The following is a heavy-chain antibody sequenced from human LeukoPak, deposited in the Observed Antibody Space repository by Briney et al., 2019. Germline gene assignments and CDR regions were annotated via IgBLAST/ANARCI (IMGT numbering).Heavy chain of an antibody. CDR2: ISSSSSYI. V-gene: IGHV3-21*01. Sequence: PGGSLRLSCAASGFTFSSYSMNWVRQAPGKGLEWVSSISSSSSYIYYADSVKGRFTISRDNAKNSLYLQMNSLRAEDTAVYYCARDTPHTYYYGSGSYYNTKGAFDIWGQGTMVTVSS. D-gene: IGHD3-10*01. CDR3: ARDTPHTYYYGSGSYYNTKGAFDI. CDR1: GFTFSSYS. J-gene: IGHJ3*02.